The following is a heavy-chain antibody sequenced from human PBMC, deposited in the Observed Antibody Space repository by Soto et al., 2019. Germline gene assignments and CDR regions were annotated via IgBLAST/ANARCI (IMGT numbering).Heavy chain of an antibody. D-gene: IGHD3-3*01. V-gene: IGHV3-30-3*01. CDR2: VSSEGGIQ. CDR1: GFTFSDYA. CDR3: ARETYYGAHLIGNLDL. J-gene: IGHJ2*01. Sequence: QEQLVESGGGVVQPGRSLRLSCAASGFTFSDYAMQWVRQAPGKGLEWVAVVSSEGGIQFYADSVKGRFTISRDNSRNSLYLRMNRLTTEDAALYYCARETYYGAHLIGNLDLWGRGTLVTVSS.